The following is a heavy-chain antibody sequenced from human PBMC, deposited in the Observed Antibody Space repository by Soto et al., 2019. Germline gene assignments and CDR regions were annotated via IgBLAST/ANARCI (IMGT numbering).Heavy chain of an antibody. CDR1: GFTFSRYA. Sequence: PGGSLRLSCAASGFTFSRYAMSWVRQAPGKGLEWVSTVTGGGHTTYNADSVNGRFTISRDNSKNTLYLQMNNLRAEDTAIYYCASSSGDLDRYGMDIWGPGTTVTV. V-gene: IGHV3-23*01. CDR2: VTGGGHTT. CDR3: ASSSGDLDRYGMDI. D-gene: IGHD3-10*01. J-gene: IGHJ6*02.